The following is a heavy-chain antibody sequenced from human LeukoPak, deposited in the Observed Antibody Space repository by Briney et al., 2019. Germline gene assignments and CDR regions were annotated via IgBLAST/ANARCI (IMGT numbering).Heavy chain of an antibody. V-gene: IGHV3-30*02. J-gene: IGHJ1*01. CDR1: GFTFSSYG. CDR3: AKDRSSGYHEYFRH. Sequence: PGGSLRLSCAASGFTFSSYGMHWVRQAPGKGLEWVAFIRYDGSNKYYADSVKGRFTISRDNSKNTLYLQMNSLRAEDTAVYYCAKDRSSGYHEYFRHWGQGTLVTVSS. CDR2: IRYDGSNK. D-gene: IGHD3-22*01.